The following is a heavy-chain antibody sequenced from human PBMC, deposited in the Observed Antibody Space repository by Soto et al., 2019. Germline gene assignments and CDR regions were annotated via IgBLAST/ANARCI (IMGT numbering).Heavy chain of an antibody. CDR2: ISGSGGST. Sequence: GGSLILSCAASGFTFSSYAMSWVRQAPGKGLEWVSAISGSGGSTYYADSVKGRFTISRDNSKNTLYLQMNSLRAEDTAVYYCAKDLRKYSSSPNKNWFDPWGQGTLVTVSS. V-gene: IGHV3-23*01. D-gene: IGHD6-13*01. J-gene: IGHJ5*02. CDR3: AKDLRKYSSSPNKNWFDP. CDR1: GFTFSSYA.